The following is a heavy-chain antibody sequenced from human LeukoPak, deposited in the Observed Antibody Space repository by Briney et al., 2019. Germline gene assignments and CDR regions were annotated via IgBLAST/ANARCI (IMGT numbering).Heavy chain of an antibody. D-gene: IGHD1-26*01. Sequence: LSLTCTVSGYSISSGYYWGWVRQAPGKGLEWVSGISWTSGSIGYADSVKGRFTISRDNAKNSLYLQMNSLRAEDTALYYCAKDVSGGVDYYYMDVWGKGTTVTISS. J-gene: IGHJ6*03. CDR3: AKDVSGGVDYYYMDV. CDR1: GYSISSGYY. CDR2: ISWTSGSI. V-gene: IGHV3-9*01.